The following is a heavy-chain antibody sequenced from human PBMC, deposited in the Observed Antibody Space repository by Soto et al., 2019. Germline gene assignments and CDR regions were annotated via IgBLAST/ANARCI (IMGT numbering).Heavy chain of an antibody. CDR3: VKGGTYFDY. V-gene: IGHV3-74*01. D-gene: IGHD1-1*01. J-gene: IGHJ4*02. CDR2: IDSDGSST. CDR1: GFTFNSYS. Sequence: EVQLVESGGGLVQPGGSLRLSCAASGFTFNSYSMHWVRQAPGKGLVWVSRIDSDGSSTSYADSVKGRFTISRDNAKNTLYLQMNSLGADDTAVYYCVKGGTYFDYWGQGTLVTVSS.